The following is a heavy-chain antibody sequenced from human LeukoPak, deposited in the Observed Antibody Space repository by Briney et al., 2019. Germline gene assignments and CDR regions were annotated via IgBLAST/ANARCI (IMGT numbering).Heavy chain of an antibody. CDR3: ARGGEKALGSGQLRYYYYYGMDV. CDR2: IYYSGST. CDR1: GGSISSYY. V-gene: IGHV4-59*01. J-gene: IGHJ6*02. Sequence: SETLSLTCTVSGGSISSYYWSWIRQPPGKGLEWIGYIYYSGSTNYNPSLKSRVTISVDTSKNQFSLKLSSVTAADTAVYYCARGGEKALGSGQLRYYYYYGMDVWGQGTTVTVSS. D-gene: IGHD2-2*01.